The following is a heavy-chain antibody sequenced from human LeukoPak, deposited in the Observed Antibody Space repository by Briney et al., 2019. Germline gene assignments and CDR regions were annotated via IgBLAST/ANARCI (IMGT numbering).Heavy chain of an antibody. CDR3: AGSRDGYNYLPFDY. CDR1: GYTFTSYD. CDR2: INPNSGGT. Sequence: ASVKVSCKASGYTFTSYDINWVRQATGQGLEWMGWINPNSGGTNYAQKFQGRVTMTRDTSISTAYMELSRLRSDDTAVYYCAGSRDGYNYLPFDYWGQGTLVTVSS. D-gene: IGHD5-24*01. J-gene: IGHJ4*02. V-gene: IGHV1-2*02.